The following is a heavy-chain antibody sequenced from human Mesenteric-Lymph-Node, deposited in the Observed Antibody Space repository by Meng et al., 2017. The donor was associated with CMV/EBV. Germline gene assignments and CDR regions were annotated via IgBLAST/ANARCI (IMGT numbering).Heavy chain of an antibody. CDR3: ARWLRLTLYNWFDP. D-gene: IGHD3-22*01. V-gene: IGHV3-11*04. CDR1: GFTFSDYY. J-gene: IGHJ5*02. CDR2: ISSSGSTI. Sequence: ASGFTFSDYYMSWIRQAPGKGLEWVSYISSSGSTIYYADSVKGRFTISRDNAKNSLYLQMNSLRAEDTAVYYCARWLRLTLYNWFDPWGQGTLVTVSS.